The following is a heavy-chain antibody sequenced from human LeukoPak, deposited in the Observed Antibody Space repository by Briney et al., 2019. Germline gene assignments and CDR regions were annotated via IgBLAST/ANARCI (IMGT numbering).Heavy chain of an antibody. J-gene: IGHJ4*02. CDR2: ISYDGSNK. D-gene: IGHD4-11*01. CDR1: GFTFSSYA. Sequence: SGGSLRLSCAASGFTFSSYAMHWVRQAPGKGLEWGAVISYDGSNKYYADSVKGRFTISRDNSKNTLYLQMNSLRAEDTAVYYCARDLDYSNYLGDYWGQGTLVTVSS. V-gene: IGHV3-30-3*01. CDR3: ARDLDYSNYLGDY.